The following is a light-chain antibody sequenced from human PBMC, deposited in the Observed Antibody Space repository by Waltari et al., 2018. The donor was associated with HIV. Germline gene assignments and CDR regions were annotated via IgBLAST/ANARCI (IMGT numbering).Light chain of an antibody. Sequence: SNIGNNYVSWYQHLPGTAPKLLIYDNDQRASGIPDRFSASKSGTSASLGITGLQTGDEADYYCGTWDSSLSIGVFGGGTKLTVL. CDR3: GTWDSSLSIGV. V-gene: IGLV1-51*01. CDR1: SNIGNNY. CDR2: DND. J-gene: IGLJ2*01.